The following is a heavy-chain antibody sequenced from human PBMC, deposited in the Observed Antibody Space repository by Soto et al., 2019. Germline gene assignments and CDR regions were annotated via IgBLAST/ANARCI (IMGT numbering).Heavy chain of an antibody. CDR1: GDSLSGTYW. Sequence: QVQLQESGPGLVKPSETLSLTCAVSGDSLSGTYWWSWVRQAPGGGLQWIGEISYSGTTHYDPSLRSRVTITMDKSRSEFSLTLISVTAAASASYYCARHILVTGTRGFDFWGQGILVTVSS. V-gene: IGHV4-4*02. CDR2: ISYSGTT. CDR3: ARHILVTGTRGFDF. D-gene: IGHD6-19*01. J-gene: IGHJ4*02.